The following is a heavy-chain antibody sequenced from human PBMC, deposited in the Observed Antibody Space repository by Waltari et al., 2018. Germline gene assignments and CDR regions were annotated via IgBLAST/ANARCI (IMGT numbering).Heavy chain of an antibody. V-gene: IGHV3-23*01. CDR3: AKDYYDSSGYYFY. Sequence: ARGKGLEGVSAISGSGGSTYYADSVKGRFTISRDNSKNTLYLQMNSLRAEDTAVYYCAKDYYDSSGYYFYWGQGTLVTVSS. CDR2: ISGSGGST. J-gene: IGHJ4*02. D-gene: IGHD3-22*01.